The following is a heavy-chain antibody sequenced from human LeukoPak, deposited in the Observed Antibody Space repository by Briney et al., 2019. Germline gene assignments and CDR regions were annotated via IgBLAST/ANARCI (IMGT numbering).Heavy chain of an antibody. Sequence: SGGSLRLSCAASGFTFSSYAMHWVRQAPGKGLEWVAVISYDGSNKYYADSVKGRFTISRDNSKNTLYLQMNSLRAEDTAVYYCAREGGEAAAGSFDYWGQGTLVTVSS. V-gene: IGHV3-30*01. D-gene: IGHD6-13*01. J-gene: IGHJ4*02. CDR3: AREGGEAAAGSFDY. CDR1: GFTFSSYA. CDR2: ISYDGSNK.